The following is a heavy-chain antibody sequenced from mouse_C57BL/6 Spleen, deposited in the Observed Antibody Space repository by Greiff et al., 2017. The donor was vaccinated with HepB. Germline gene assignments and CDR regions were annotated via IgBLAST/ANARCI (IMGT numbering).Heavy chain of an antibody. CDR3: ARNWDERDYFDY. CDR2: IDPSDSET. CDR1: GYTFTSYW. V-gene: IGHV1-52*01. J-gene: IGHJ2*01. Sequence: QVQLQQSGAELVRPGSSVKLSCKASGYTFTSYWMHWVKQRPIQGLEWIGNIDPSDSETHYNQKFKDKATLTVDKSSSTAYMQLSSLTSEDSAVYYCARNWDERDYFDYWGQGTTLTVSS. D-gene: IGHD4-1*01.